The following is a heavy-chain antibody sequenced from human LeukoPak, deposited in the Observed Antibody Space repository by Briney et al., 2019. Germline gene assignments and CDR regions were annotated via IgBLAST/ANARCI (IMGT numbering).Heavy chain of an antibody. CDR2: IYPGDSDT. J-gene: IGHJ6*02. Sequence: PGESLKISCKGSGYSFTSYWIGWVRQMPGKGLEWMGIIYPGDSDTRYSPSFQGQVTISADKSISTAYLQWSSLKASDTAMYYCARQYSSSWSDYYYYGMDVWGQGTTVTVSS. CDR3: ARQYSSSWSDYYYYGMDV. D-gene: IGHD6-13*01. CDR1: GYSFTSYW. V-gene: IGHV5-51*01.